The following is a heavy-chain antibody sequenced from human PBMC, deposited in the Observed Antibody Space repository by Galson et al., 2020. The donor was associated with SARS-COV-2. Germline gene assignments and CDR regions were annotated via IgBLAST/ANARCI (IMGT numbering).Heavy chain of an antibody. Sequence: GGSLSLSCSASGFTCSSYAMHWVRQAPGKGLEYVSAIISNGGSTYYADSVKGRFTISRDNSKNTLYLQMSSLRAEDTAVYYCVKGRQWEPPTLGNYWGQGTLVTVSS. V-gene: IGHV3-64D*06. J-gene: IGHJ4*02. CDR3: VKGRQWEPPTLGNY. CDR2: IISNGGST. CDR1: GFTCSSYA. D-gene: IGHD1-26*01.